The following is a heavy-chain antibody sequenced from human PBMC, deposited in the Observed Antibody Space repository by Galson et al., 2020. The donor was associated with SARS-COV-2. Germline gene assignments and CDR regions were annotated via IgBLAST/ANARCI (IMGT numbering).Heavy chain of an antibody. Sequence: GGSLRLSCAASGFTFSNAWMSWVRQAPGKGLEWVGRIKSKTDGGTTDYAAPVKGRFTISRDDSKNTLYLQMNSLKTEDTAVYYCTTDRFYYDSSGYYPKAPDAFDIWGQGTMVTVSS. CDR1: GFTFSNAW. V-gene: IGHV3-15*01. CDR2: IKSKTDGGTT. D-gene: IGHD3-22*01. J-gene: IGHJ3*02. CDR3: TTDRFYYDSSGYYPKAPDAFDI.